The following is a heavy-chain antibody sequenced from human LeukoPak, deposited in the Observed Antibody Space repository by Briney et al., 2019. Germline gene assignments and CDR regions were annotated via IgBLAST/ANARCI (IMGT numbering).Heavy chain of an antibody. CDR2: INWNGGST. CDR1: GFTFDDYG. V-gene: IGHV3-20*04. D-gene: IGHD3-22*01. J-gene: IGHJ3*02. Sequence: GGSLRLSCAAPGFTFDDYGMSWVRQAPGKGLEWVSGINWNGGSTGYADSVKGRFTISRDNAKNSLYLQMNRLRAEDTALYYCARDSVPGYYYDSSGYYFDAFDIWGQGTMVTVSS. CDR3: ARDSVPGYYYDSSGYYFDAFDI.